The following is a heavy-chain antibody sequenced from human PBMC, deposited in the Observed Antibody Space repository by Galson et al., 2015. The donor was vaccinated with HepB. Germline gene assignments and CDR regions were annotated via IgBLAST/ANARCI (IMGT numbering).Heavy chain of an antibody. V-gene: IGHV3-30*18. CDR1: GFTFSSYG. CDR2: ISYDGSNK. Sequence: SLRLSCAASGFTFSSYGMHWVRQAPGKGLEWVAVISYDGSNKYYADSVKGRFTISRDNSKNTLYLQMNSLRAEDTAVYYCAKDQGAIFGVVIAPSENAFDIWGQGTMVTVSS. D-gene: IGHD3-3*01. CDR3: AKDQGAIFGVVIAPSENAFDI. J-gene: IGHJ3*02.